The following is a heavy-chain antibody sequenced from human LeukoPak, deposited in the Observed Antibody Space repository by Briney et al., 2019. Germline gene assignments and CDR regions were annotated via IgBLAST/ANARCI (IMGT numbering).Heavy chain of an antibody. D-gene: IGHD2-15*01. CDR3: AKQLGYCSDGSCYFPY. CDR1: GGSIRSSYYY. V-gene: IGHV4-39*01. J-gene: IGHJ4*02. CDR2: IYDSGST. Sequence: SETLSLTCTVSGGSIRSSYYYWGWIRQPPGKGLEWIGSIYDSGSTYYNPSLKSRVTISVDTSKNQFSLKLNSVTAADTAVYYCAKQLGYCSDGSCYFPYWGQGTLVTVSS.